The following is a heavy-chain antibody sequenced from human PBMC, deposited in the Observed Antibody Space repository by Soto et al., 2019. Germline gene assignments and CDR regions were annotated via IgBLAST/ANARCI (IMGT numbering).Heavy chain of an antibody. J-gene: IGHJ4*02. CDR3: ARDLGGSYYAPVDY. CDR1: GYTFTSYG. D-gene: IGHD1-26*01. CDR2: ISAYNGNT. V-gene: IGHV1-18*01. Sequence: QVQLVQSGAEVKKPGASVKVSCKASGYTFTSYGISWVRQAPGQGLEWMGWISAYNGNTKYAQKLQGRVTTTTDTSTSAADMERMSLRSNDTAVYYCARDLGGSYYAPVDYWGQGTLVTVSS.